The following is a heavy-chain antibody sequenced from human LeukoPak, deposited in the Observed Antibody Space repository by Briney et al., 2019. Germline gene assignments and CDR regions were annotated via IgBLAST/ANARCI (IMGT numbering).Heavy chain of an antibody. J-gene: IGHJ4*02. CDR2: ISSGSSTI. CDR3: ARWCSSSSCFRGFDY. CDR1: GVIFSSSS. V-gene: IGHV3-48*01. Sequence: GGSLRLSCAASGVIFSSSSMNWVRQAPGKGLEWVSYISSGSSTIYYADSVKGRFTIPRDNAKNSLYLQMNSLRAEDTAVYYCARWCSSSSCFRGFDYWGQGTLVTVSS. D-gene: IGHD2-2*01.